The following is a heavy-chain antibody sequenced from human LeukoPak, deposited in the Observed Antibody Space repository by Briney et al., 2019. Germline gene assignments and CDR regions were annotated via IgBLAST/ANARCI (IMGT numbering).Heavy chain of an antibody. V-gene: IGHV3-23*01. Sequence: QPGGSLGLSCAASGFTFSKSWMSWARPAPGKGLEWVSHVSPSGRSTYYADYGGGRFTISRDNSNNTLFLQMSSLRVEDTAVYYCARAARAGAQYFDWWGQGGLVTVSS. D-gene: IGHD2/OR15-2a*01. CDR2: VSPSGRST. J-gene: IGHJ4*02. CDR3: ARAARAGAQYFDW. CDR1: GFTFSKSW.